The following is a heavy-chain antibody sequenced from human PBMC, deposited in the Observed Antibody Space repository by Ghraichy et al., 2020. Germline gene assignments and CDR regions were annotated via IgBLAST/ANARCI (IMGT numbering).Heavy chain of an antibody. CDR1: GFTVSSNY. V-gene: IGHV3-53*01. J-gene: IGHJ6*02. D-gene: IGHD3-9*01. CDR2: IYSGGST. Sequence: GGSLRLSCAASGFTVSSNYMSWVRQAPGKGLEWVSVIYSGGSTYYADSVKGRFTISRDNSKNTLYLQMNSLRAEDTAVYYCARGSLPRRYGDGMDVWGQGTTVTVSS. CDR3: ARGSLPRRYGDGMDV.